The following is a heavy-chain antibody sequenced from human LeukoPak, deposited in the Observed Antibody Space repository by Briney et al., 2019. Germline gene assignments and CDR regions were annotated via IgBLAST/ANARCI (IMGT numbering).Heavy chain of an antibody. D-gene: IGHD1-26*01. V-gene: IGHV4-59*01. Sequence: PSEILSLTCTVSGGSISSYYWSWIRQPPGKGLEWIGYIYYSGSTNYNPSLKSRVTISVDTSKNQFSLKLSSVTAADTAVYYCARGNELTYWGQGTLVTVSS. CDR3: ARGNELTY. J-gene: IGHJ4*02. CDR1: GGSISSYY. CDR2: IYYSGST.